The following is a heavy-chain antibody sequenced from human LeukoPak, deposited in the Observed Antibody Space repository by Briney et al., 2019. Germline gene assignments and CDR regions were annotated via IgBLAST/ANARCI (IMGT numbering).Heavy chain of an antibody. V-gene: IGHV3-53*01. D-gene: IGHD3-22*01. CDR1: GFSVSNYY. CDR3: ARCYYDGSGFYYYFDY. CDR2: IYSGGNT. Sequence: PGGSLSLSCAASGFSVSNYYMSWVRQAPGKGLEWVSVIYSGGNTYYTDSVKGRFTISRDNPKNTVFLQMGSLRGEDTAAYYCARCYYDGSGFYYYFDYWGQGTLVTVSS. J-gene: IGHJ4*02.